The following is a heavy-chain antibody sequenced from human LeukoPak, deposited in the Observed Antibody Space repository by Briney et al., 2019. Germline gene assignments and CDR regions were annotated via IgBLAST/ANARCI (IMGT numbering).Heavy chain of an antibody. CDR2: ISGSGADT. CDR3: AREAYYDCSGSLDY. J-gene: IGHJ4*02. V-gene: IGHV3-23*01. Sequence: PGGSLRLSCSASGFTFSTYSMTWVRQAPGKGLQWVSAISGSGADTYYADSVKGRFTISRDNSKNTLYLQMSSLRADDTAIYYCAREAYYDCSGSLDYWGQGTLVTVSS. CDR1: GFTFSTYS. D-gene: IGHD3-22*01.